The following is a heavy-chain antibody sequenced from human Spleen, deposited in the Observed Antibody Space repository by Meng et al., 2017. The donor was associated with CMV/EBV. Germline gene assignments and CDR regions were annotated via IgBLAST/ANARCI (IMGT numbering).Heavy chain of an antibody. CDR1: GTFSNYI. Sequence: GTFSNYIVSWVPPAPGQGLEWMGSVIPLLAMTDYTEKFQGRLTITADKSTSTAYMELSGLKSEDTAVYYCARQYCTGASCYAGWFDPWGQGTLVTVSS. D-gene: IGHD2-2*01. CDR3: ARQYCTGASCYAGWFDP. V-gene: IGHV1-69*02. CDR2: VIPLLAMT. J-gene: IGHJ5*02.